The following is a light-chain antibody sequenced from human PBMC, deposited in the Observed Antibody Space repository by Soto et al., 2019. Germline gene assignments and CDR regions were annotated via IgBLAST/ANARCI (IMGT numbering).Light chain of an antibody. CDR3: QQSYSTPIT. CDR1: QSISSS. J-gene: IGKJ5*01. V-gene: IGKV1-39*01. CDR2: AAS. Sequence: DIQMTHSPSSLPAAVWDRFTFTFPASQSISSSLSWYLQKPGKAPNLLIYAASSSQSGVPSRFSGSGSGTDFSLTISSLQPEDFATYYCQQSYSTPITFGQGTRLEI.